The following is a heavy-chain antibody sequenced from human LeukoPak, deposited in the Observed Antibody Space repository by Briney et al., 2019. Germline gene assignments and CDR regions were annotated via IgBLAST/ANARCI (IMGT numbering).Heavy chain of an antibody. D-gene: IGHD6-13*01. Sequence: ASVKVSCKASGYTFTGYYMHLVRQAPGQGLEWMGWINPNSGGTNYAQKFQGRVTMTRDTSISTAYMELSRLRSDDTAVCYCARSIAAAGHFDYWGQGTLVTVSS. CDR1: GYTFTGYY. J-gene: IGHJ4*02. CDR2: INPNSGGT. V-gene: IGHV1-2*02. CDR3: ARSIAAAGHFDY.